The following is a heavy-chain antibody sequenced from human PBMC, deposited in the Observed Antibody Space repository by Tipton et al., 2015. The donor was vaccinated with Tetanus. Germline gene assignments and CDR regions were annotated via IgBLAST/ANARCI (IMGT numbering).Heavy chain of an antibody. D-gene: IGHD3-10*01. CDR1: GFTFSSYW. Sequence: AASGFTFSSYWMSWVRQAPGKGLEWVANIKQDGSEKYYVDSVKGRFTISRDNAKNSLYLQMNSLRAEDTAVYYCARVRIITMVREGWYFDYWGQGTLVTVPS. J-gene: IGHJ4*02. V-gene: IGHV3-7*01. CDR2: IKQDGSEK. CDR3: ARVRIITMVREGWYFDY.